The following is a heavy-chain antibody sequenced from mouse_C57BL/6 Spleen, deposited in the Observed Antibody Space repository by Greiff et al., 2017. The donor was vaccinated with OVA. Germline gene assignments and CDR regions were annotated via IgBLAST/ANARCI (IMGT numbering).Heavy chain of an antibody. J-gene: IGHJ4*01. V-gene: IGHV5-9-1*02. CDR1: GFTFSSYA. D-gene: IGHD2-12*01. CDR2: ISSGGGYI. CDR3: KSDGCDSCLYYAMDC. Sequence: EVKLMESGEGLVKPGGSLKLSCAASGFTFSSYAMSWVSQTPEKRLEWVAYISSGGGYIYYADTVKGRATITRDNAWNTLYLQMSSLKSEDTAMSYCKSDGCDSCLYYAMDCWGQGTSVTVSS.